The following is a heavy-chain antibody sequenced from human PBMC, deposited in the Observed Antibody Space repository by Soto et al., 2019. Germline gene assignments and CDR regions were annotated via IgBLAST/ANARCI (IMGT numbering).Heavy chain of an antibody. Sequence: ASVKVSCKASGYTFTCYYMHWVRQAPGQGLEWMGWINPNSGGTNYAQKFQGWVTMTRDTSISTAYMELSRLRSDDTAVYYCARGRLLWFGELLYSYYYGMDVWGQGTTVTVSS. CDR2: INPNSGGT. CDR1: GYTFTCYY. J-gene: IGHJ6*02. CDR3: ARGRLLWFGELLYSYYYGMDV. D-gene: IGHD3-10*01. V-gene: IGHV1-2*04.